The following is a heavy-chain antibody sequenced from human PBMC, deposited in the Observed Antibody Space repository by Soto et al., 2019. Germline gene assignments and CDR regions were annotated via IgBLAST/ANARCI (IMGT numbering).Heavy chain of an antibody. J-gene: IGHJ6*02. D-gene: IGHD3-9*01. Sequence: QVQLVESGGGVVQPGRSLRLSCAASGFTFSSYAMHWVRQAPGKGLEWVAVISYDRSNKYYADSVKGRFTISRDNSKNTLYLQMNRRRAEDTAVYYCARGPIQPVLRYFDWLELYGMDVWGQGTTVTVSS. CDR3: ARGPIQPVLRYFDWLELYGMDV. V-gene: IGHV3-30-3*01. CDR1: GFTFSSYA. CDR2: ISYDRSNK.